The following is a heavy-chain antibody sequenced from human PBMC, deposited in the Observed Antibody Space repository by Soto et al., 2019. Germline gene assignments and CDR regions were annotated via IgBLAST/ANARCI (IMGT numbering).Heavy chain of an antibody. CDR2: ISGSGDST. CDR3: AGPGYSSQDY. CDR1: GFTFSSFA. V-gene: IGHV3-23*01. D-gene: IGHD5-18*01. J-gene: IGHJ4*02. Sequence: EVQLLESGGDLVQPGGSLRLSCAASGFTFSSFALSWVRQAPGKGLEWVSAISGSGDSTDYADSVKGRFTISRDNSKTTLYLQMNSLRAEDTAVYYCAGPGYSSQDYWGQGALVTVSS.